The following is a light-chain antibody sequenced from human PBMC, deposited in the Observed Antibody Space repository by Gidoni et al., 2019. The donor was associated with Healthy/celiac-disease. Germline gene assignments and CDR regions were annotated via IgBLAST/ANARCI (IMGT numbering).Light chain of an antibody. V-gene: IGKV1-39*01. J-gene: IGKJ2*01. Sequence: DIQMNQSPSSLSASVGDRVTITCQASQSISSYLNWYQQKPGKAPKLLIYAASSLQSGVPSRFSGSGSGTDFTRTISSLQPEDFATYYCQQSYSTPRTFGQGTKLEIK. CDR2: AAS. CDR3: QQSYSTPRT. CDR1: QSISSY.